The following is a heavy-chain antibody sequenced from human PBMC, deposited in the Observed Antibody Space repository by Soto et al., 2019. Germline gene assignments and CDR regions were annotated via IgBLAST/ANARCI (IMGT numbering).Heavy chain of an antibody. D-gene: IGHD2-21*02. Sequence: QVQLQESGPGLVKPSETLSLTCTVSGGSISSYYWSWIRQPPGKGLEWIGYMYNTGSTVYNPSLKSRVPILVDTSKNQFSPKLNAVTAADTAVYYCARDLWGYCGTDCYPLDVWGQGTTVTVSS. CDR2: MYNTGST. CDR1: GGSISSYY. V-gene: IGHV4-59*01. J-gene: IGHJ6*02. CDR3: ARDLWGYCGTDCYPLDV.